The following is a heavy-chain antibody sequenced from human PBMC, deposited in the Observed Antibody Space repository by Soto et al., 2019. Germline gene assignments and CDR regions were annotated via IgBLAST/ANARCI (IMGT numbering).Heavy chain of an antibody. V-gene: IGHV4-4*02. CDR1: GGSISSSNW. CDR3: ARADFNYYYYGMDV. Sequence: PSETLSLTCAVSGGSISSSNWWSWVRQPPGKGLEWIGEIYHSGSTNYNPSLKSRVTISVDKSKNQFSLKLSSVTAADTAVYYCARADFNYYYYGMDVWGQGTTLTVSS. CDR2: IYHSGST. J-gene: IGHJ6*02.